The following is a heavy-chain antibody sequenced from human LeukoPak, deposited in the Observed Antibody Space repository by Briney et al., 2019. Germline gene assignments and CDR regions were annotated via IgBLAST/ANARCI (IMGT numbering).Heavy chain of an antibody. CDR1: GGSISSYY. J-gene: IGHJ4*02. CDR3: ARDDGIQLWYRFDY. V-gene: IGHV4-4*07. CDR2: IYTSGST. Sequence: PSETLSLTCTVAGGSISSYYWSWIRQPARKGLEWIGRIYTSGSTNYNPSLKSRVTMSVDTSKNQFSLKLSSVTAADTAVYYCARDDGIQLWYRFDYWGQGTLVTVSS. D-gene: IGHD5-18*01.